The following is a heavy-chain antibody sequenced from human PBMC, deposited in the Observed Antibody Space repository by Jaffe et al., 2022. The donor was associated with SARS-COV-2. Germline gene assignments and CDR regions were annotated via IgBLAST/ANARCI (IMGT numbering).Heavy chain of an antibody. CDR2: ISGSGGST. CDR1: GFTFSSYA. CDR3: AKDAARSGRWIRLTGGFDY. Sequence: EVQLLESGGGLVQPGGSLRLSCAASGFTFSSYAMSWVRQAPGKGLEWVSAISGSGGSTYYADSVKGRFTISRDNSKNTLYLQMNSLRAEDTAVYYCAKDAARSGRWIRLTGGFDYWGQGTLVTVSS. V-gene: IGHV3-23*01. D-gene: IGHD5-18*01. J-gene: IGHJ4*02.